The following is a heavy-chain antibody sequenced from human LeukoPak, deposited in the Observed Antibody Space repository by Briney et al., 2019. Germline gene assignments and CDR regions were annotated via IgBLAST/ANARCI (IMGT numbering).Heavy chain of an antibody. Sequence: ASVKVSCKASGYTFSSYSISWVRQAPGQGLEWMGRISAYNINTNYAQKFQGRVTMTTDTATSTAYMELRSLRSDDTAVYYCAKTGPTKYYYYMDVWGKGTTVTVSS. V-gene: IGHV1-18*01. J-gene: IGHJ6*03. CDR1: GYTFSSYS. D-gene: IGHD1-7*01. CDR3: AKTGPTKYYYYMDV. CDR2: ISAYNINT.